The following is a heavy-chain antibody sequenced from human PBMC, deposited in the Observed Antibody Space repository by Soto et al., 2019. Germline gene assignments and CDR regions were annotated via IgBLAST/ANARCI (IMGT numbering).Heavy chain of an antibody. J-gene: IGHJ4*02. CDR1: GGSVSNNNW. Sequence: QVQLQESGPGLVKPSGTLSLSCAVSGGSVSNNNWWRWVRQSPGNGLEWIGEIHHSGGTSYNPSLESRATLSVDTSKNELSLRLNYVTAADTAVYYCTKNSAYALDYWGLGILVTVSS. CDR3: TKNSAYALDY. CDR2: IHHSGGT. D-gene: IGHD5-12*01. V-gene: IGHV4-4*02.